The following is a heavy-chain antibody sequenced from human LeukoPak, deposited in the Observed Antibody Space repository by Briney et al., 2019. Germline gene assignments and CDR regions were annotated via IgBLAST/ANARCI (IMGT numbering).Heavy chain of an antibody. CDR1: GYTFTSYG. V-gene: IGHV1-18*01. CDR3: ARGTGATAAIYVY. D-gene: IGHD2-2*02. J-gene: IGHJ4*02. Sequence: SVKVSCKASGYTFTSYGTSWVRQAPGQGLEWMGWIRAYNGNTNYSQKLQGRVAITTDASTSTPYMELRSLGTDDTAVYYCARGTGATAAIYVYWRQGTLVTVSS. CDR2: IRAYNGNT.